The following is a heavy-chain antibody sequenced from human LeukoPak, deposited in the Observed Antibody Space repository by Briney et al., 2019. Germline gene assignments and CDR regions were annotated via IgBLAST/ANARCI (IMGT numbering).Heavy chain of an antibody. V-gene: IGHV1-69*13. CDR1: GYTFTSYY. J-gene: IGHJ4*02. CDR2: IIPIFGTA. CDR3: ASLYSSSWYSYGY. Sequence: SVKVSCKASGYTFTSYYMHWVRQAPGQGLEWMGGIIPIFGTANYAQKFQGRVTITADESTSTAYMELSSLRSEDTAVYYCASLYSSSWYSYGYWGQGTLVTVSS. D-gene: IGHD6-13*01.